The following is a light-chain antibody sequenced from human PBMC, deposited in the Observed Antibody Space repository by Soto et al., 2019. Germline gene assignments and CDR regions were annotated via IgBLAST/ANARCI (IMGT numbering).Light chain of an antibody. V-gene: IGKV1-12*01. CDR1: QGINTM. CDR2: AAS. J-gene: IGKJ4*01. CDR3: QQANRFPLT. Sequence: DIQMTQSPSSVSASVGDRVTITCRASQGINTMLAWYQQKPGQDPRLLISAASTLQSGVPTGFSGSASGRDFTLTISSLQPEYSATYYCQQANRFPLTFGGGTRVEIK.